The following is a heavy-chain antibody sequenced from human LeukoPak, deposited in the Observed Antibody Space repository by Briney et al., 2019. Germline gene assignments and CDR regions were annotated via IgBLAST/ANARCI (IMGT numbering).Heavy chain of an antibody. CDR1: GYTFTGYY. Sequence: ASVKVSKASGYTFTGYYMHWVRQAPGQGLEWMGWINPNSGGTNYAQKFQGRVTMTRDTSISTAYMELSRLRSDDTAVYYCAREGIAAAGGWFDPWGQGTLVTVSS. V-gene: IGHV1-2*02. CDR3: AREGIAAAGGWFDP. D-gene: IGHD6-13*01. CDR2: INPNSGGT. J-gene: IGHJ5*02.